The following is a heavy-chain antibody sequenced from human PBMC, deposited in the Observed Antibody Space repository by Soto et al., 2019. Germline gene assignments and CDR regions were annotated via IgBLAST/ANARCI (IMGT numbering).Heavy chain of an antibody. CDR1: GGSIGSSSYY. CDR2: IYYSGST. CDR3: ARWEWVGGSYVY. V-gene: IGHV4-39*01. D-gene: IGHD1-26*01. J-gene: IGHJ4*02. Sequence: PSETLSLTCTVSGGSIGSSSYYWGWIRQPPGKGLEWIGSIYYSGSTYYNPSLKSRVTISVDTSKNQFSLKLSSVTAADTAVYYCARWEWVGGSYVYWGQGTLVTVS.